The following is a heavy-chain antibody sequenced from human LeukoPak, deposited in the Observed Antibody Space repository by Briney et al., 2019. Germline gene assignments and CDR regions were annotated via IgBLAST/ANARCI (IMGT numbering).Heavy chain of an antibody. D-gene: IGHD3-10*01. CDR1: GFTFDDYA. CDR2: ISWNSGSI. Sequence: GRSLRLSCAASGFTFDDYAMHWVRQAPGKGLEWVSGISWNSGSIGYADSVKGRFTISRDNAKNSLYLQMNSLRAEDTALYYCAKDIFVDYGSGSLFDYWGQGTLVTVSS. CDR3: AKDIFVDYGSGSLFDY. J-gene: IGHJ4*02. V-gene: IGHV3-9*01.